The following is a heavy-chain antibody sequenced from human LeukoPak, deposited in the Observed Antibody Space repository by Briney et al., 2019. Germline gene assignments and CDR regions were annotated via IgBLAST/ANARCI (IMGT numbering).Heavy chain of an antibody. V-gene: IGHV3-48*01. D-gene: IGHD5-18*01. CDR3: AREVYSYGPLPYFDY. CDR2: IRSSSTRI. J-gene: IGHJ4*02. CDR1: GFPFSSYS. Sequence: PGGSLRLSCEASGFPFSSYSMNWVRQAPGKGLEWVSYIRSSSTRIYYADSVKGRFTVSRDNSKNTLYLQMNSLKAEDTAVYYCAREVYSYGPLPYFDYWGQGTLVTVSS.